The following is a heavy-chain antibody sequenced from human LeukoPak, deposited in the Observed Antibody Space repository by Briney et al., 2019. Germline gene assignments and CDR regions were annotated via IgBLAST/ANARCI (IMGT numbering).Heavy chain of an antibody. J-gene: IGHJ4*02. D-gene: IGHD2-2*01. CDR2: IYYSGST. CDR1: GGSISSYY. V-gene: IGHV4-59*08. CDR3: ARHVVVVPAAPLDY. Sequence: SETLSLTCTVSGGSISSYYWSWIRQPPGKGLEWIGYIYYSGSTNYNPSLKSRVTISVDTSKNQFSLKLSSVTAADTAVYYCARHVVVVPAAPLDYWGQGTLVTVSS.